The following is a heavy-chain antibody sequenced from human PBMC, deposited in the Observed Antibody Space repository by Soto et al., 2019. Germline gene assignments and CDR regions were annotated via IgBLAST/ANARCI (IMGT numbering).Heavy chain of an antibody. CDR1: GGSISSGYYY. J-gene: IGHJ5*02. CDR2: IYCSGST. D-gene: IGHD2-21*02. CDR3: ARAMVVTQNWFDP. V-gene: IGHV4-30-4*01. Sequence: PSETMSLTCTVSGGSISSGYYYWSWINKPPGKGLEWIGYIYCSGSTYYNPSLKSRVTISVDTSKNQFSLKLSSVTAADTAVYYCARAMVVTQNWFDPWGQGTLVTVSS.